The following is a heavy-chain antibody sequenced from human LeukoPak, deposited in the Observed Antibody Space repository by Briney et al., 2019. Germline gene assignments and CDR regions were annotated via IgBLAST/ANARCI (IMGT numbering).Heavy chain of an antibody. CDR1: GYSFTSYW. CDR3: ARHYCSSTSCHYYYYYMGV. V-gene: IGHV5-51*01. Sequence: GASLKISCKGSGYSFTSYWIGWVRQMPGKGLEWMGIIYPGDSDTRYSPSFQGQVTISADKSISTAYLQWSSLKASDTAMYYCARHYCSSTSCHYYYYYMGVWGKGTTVTVSS. CDR2: IYPGDSDT. D-gene: IGHD2-2*01. J-gene: IGHJ6*03.